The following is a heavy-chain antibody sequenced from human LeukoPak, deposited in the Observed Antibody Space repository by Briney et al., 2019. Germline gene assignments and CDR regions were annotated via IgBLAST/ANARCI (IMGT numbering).Heavy chain of an antibody. Sequence: PGGSLRLSCTVSGFTFSSYAMSWVRQAPGKGLEWVSAISGSGGSTYYADSVKGRFTISRDNSKNTLYLQMNSLRAEDTAVYYCAKVYGDYSYYFDYWGQGTLVTVSS. V-gene: IGHV3-23*01. CDR3: AKVYGDYSYYFDY. CDR1: GFTFSSYA. D-gene: IGHD4-17*01. CDR2: ISGSGGST. J-gene: IGHJ4*02.